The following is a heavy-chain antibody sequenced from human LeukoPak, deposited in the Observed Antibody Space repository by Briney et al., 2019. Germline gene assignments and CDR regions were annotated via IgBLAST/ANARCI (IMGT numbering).Heavy chain of an antibody. CDR1: GFTFSNSV. Sequence: GGSLRLSCVASGFTFSNSVMTWVRQAPGKGLEWVSSILGTGDYTYFANSVKGRFTISRDNSKNTLYLQMNSLRAGDTAIYYCARGSKGTYDYWGQGTLVSVSS. CDR3: ARGSKGTYDY. V-gene: IGHV3-23*01. J-gene: IGHJ4*02. CDR2: ILGTGDYT.